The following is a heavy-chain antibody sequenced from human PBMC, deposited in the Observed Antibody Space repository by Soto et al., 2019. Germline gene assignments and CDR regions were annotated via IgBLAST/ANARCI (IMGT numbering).Heavy chain of an antibody. D-gene: IGHD3-22*01. V-gene: IGHV3-23*01. CDR2: ISGSGSTI. CDR1: GFTFSSYA. Sequence: EVQLLASGGGLVQPGGSLRLSCAASGFTFSSYAVSWVRQAPGKGPEWISPISGSGSTIYYADSVKGRFTISRDNSKNTLYLQMSSLRAEDTAVYYCAKVFYYYDSSGYYYFDYWGQGTLVTVSS. CDR3: AKVFYYYDSSGYYYFDY. J-gene: IGHJ4*02.